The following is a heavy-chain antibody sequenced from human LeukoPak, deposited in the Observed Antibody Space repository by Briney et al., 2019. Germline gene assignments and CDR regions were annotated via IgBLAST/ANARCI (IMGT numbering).Heavy chain of an antibody. V-gene: IGHV3-7*01. Sequence: PGGSLRLPCAASGFTFSGYWITWVLQAPGKGLEWVANIKQDGSEKYSVDSLKGRFTISRYNAKKLLYLQMNSLRVEDTAVYYCARVGPPYSYYYMDVWGKGTPVTVSS. CDR1: GFTFSGYW. J-gene: IGHJ6*03. CDR2: IKQDGSEK. CDR3: ARVGPPYSYYYMDV.